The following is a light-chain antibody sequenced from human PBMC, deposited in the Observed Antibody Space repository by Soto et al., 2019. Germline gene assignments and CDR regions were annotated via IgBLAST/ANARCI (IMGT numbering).Light chain of an antibody. V-gene: IGKV3D-20*02. CDR2: GAS. CDR3: QQRGNWPGT. CDR1: QSVSNNY. Sequence: EIVLTQSPGTLSLSPGERATLSCRASQSVSNNYLAWYQQKPGQAPRLLIYGASSRATGIPDRFSGSGSGTDFTLTISRLEPEDFAVYYCQQRGNWPGTFGQGTKVDIK. J-gene: IGKJ1*01.